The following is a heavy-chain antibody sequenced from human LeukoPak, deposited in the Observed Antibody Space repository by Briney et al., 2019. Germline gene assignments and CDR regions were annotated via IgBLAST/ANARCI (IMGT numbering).Heavy chain of an antibody. CDR1: GFTFSSYG. J-gene: IGHJ4*02. D-gene: IGHD2-2*01. CDR2: IRYDGNNK. V-gene: IGHV3-30*02. CDR3: AKDPARILGYCSSTSCYSPY. Sequence: GGSLRLSCAASGFTFSSYGMHWVRQAPGKGLEWVAFIRYDGNNKYYADSVKGRFTISRDNPKNTLYLQMNSLRAEDTAVYYCAKDPARILGYCSSTSCYSPYWGQGTLVTVSS.